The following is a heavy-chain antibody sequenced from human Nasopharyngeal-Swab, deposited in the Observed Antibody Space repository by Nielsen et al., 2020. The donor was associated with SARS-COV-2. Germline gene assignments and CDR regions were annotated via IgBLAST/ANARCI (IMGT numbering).Heavy chain of an antibody. J-gene: IGHJ4*02. CDR1: GFTFCSYS. D-gene: IGHD1-26*01. CDR3: ARDGGATIFDY. CDR2: ISSSSSYI. Sequence: GESLKISCAASGFTFCSYSMNWVRQAPGKGLEWVSSISSSSSYIYYADSVKGRFTISRDNAKNSLYLQMNSLRAEDTAVYYCARDGGATIFDYWGQGTLVTVSS. V-gene: IGHV3-21*01.